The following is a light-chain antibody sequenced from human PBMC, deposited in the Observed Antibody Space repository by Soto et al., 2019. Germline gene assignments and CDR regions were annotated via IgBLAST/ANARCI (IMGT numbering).Light chain of an antibody. V-gene: IGKV1-33*01. CDR3: QQYDYLPYT. Sequence: DIQMTQSPSSLSASVGDKVTITCQADEDITNYLNWYQQKAGKAPKLLIYDASNLETGVPSRFSGSGSGTESTFTISSLQPEDFATYYCQQYDYLPYTFGQGTKLEIK. CDR1: EDITNY. CDR2: DAS. J-gene: IGKJ2*01.